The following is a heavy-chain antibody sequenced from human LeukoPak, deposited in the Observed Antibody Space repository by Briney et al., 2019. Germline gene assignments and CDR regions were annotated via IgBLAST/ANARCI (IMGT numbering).Heavy chain of an antibody. Sequence: PGGSLRLSCAASGFTFSSYSMNWVRQAPGKGLEWVSYISSSSSTIYYADSVKGRFTISRDNAKNTLYLQMNSLRAEDTAVYYCARVLSDSSGYYRGAFDIWGQGTMVTVSS. V-gene: IGHV3-48*01. J-gene: IGHJ3*02. CDR3: ARVLSDSSGYYRGAFDI. CDR1: GFTFSSYS. D-gene: IGHD3-22*01. CDR2: ISSSSSTI.